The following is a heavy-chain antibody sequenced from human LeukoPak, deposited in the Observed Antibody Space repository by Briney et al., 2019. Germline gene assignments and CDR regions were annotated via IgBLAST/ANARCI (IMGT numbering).Heavy chain of an antibody. D-gene: IGHD6-19*01. CDR1: GFTFSSYW. CDR3: ARDIAVAGTPFDY. J-gene: IGHJ4*02. Sequence: GGSLRLSCAASGFTFSSYWMHWVRQAPGKGLVWVSRIKSDGSNTNYADSVKGRFTISRDNAKNTLYLQMNSLRAEDTAVYYCARDIAVAGTPFDYRGQGTLVTVSS. V-gene: IGHV3-74*01. CDR2: IKSDGSNT.